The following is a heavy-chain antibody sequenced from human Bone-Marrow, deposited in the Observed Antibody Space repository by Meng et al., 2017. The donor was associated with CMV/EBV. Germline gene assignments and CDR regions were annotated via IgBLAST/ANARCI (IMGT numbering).Heavy chain of an antibody. D-gene: IGHD3-10*01. CDR2: ISAYNGNT. Sequence: ASVKVSCKASGYTFTSYGISWVRQAPGQGLEWMGWISAYNGNTNYAQKLQGRVTMTTDTSTSTAYMELSSLRSEDTAVYYCARSVEVPDYYYGMDVWGQGTTVTVSS. J-gene: IGHJ6*02. V-gene: IGHV1-18*01. CDR3: ARSVEVPDYYYGMDV. CDR1: GYTFTSYG.